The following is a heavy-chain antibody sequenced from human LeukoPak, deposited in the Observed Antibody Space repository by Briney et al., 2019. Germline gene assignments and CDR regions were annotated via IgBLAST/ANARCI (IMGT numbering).Heavy chain of an antibody. D-gene: IGHD3-10*01. V-gene: IGHV4-38-2*02. CDR3: ARTRYYYNSRSYGAPYYFDY. Sequence: SEALSLTCTVSGYSISSGYYWGWIRQPPGKGLEWIGSIYYSGSTYYNPSLKSRVTISVDTSKNQFSLKLSSVTAADTAVYYCARTRYYYNSRSYGAPYYFDYWGQGTLVTVSS. CDR1: GYSISSGYY. J-gene: IGHJ4*02. CDR2: IYYSGST.